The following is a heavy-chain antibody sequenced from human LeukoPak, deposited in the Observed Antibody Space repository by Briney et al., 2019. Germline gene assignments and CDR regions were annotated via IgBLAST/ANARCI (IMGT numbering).Heavy chain of an antibody. V-gene: IGHV4-31*03. CDR3: ARRVQYYDFWSGYYSTYYYYYMDV. Sequence: SETLSLTCTVSGASISSSGYCWSWIRQHPGKGLEWIGYIYYSGSTYYNPSLKSRVTISLDTSKNQFSLKLSSVTAADTAVYYCARRVQYYDFWSGYYSTYYYYYMDVWGKGTTVTVSS. CDR2: IYYSGST. CDR1: GASISSSGYC. J-gene: IGHJ6*03. D-gene: IGHD3-3*01.